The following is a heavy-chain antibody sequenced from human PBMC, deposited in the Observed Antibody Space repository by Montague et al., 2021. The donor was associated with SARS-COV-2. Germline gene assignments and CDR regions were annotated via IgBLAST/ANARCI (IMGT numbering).Heavy chain of an antibody. CDR2: ISGSGGTT. CDR1: GFTFSYYA. Sequence: SLRLSCAVSGFTFSYYAMSWVRQAPGKGLEWVSTISGSGGTTYYADSVKGRFTISRDNSKNTLYLRMNSLRAEDTAVYYCAKAHYYDSSGYYFWGQGTLVTVSS. D-gene: IGHD3-22*01. J-gene: IGHJ4*02. V-gene: IGHV3-23*01. CDR3: AKAHYYDSSGYYF.